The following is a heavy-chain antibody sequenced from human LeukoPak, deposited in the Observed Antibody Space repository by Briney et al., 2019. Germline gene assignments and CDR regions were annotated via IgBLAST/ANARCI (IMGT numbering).Heavy chain of an antibody. J-gene: IGHJ4*02. CDR2: INQDGSER. CDR3: ARGLDCRSTSCYLDT. CDR1: GFTFTKYW. Sequence: GGSLRLSCAASGFTFTKYWMTWVHQDPGKGLEWVANINQDGSERFYVDSVKGRFTISRDNAKNSLYLQMNSLGAEDTAVYYCARGLDCRSTSCYLDTWGQGTLVTVSS. D-gene: IGHD2-2*01. V-gene: IGHV3-7*01.